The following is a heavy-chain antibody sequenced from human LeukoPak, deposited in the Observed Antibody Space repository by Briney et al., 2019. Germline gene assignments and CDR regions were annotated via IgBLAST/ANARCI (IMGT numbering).Heavy chain of an antibody. CDR3: SRGSGWLSVY. CDR2: ISGGTT. V-gene: IGHV3-49*03. J-gene: IGHJ4*02. Sequence: HPGGSLRLSCTASGFTFGDYLMSWFRQAPGKGLEWIGFISGGTTECAASVKGRFTISRDDSTSIAYLQMNSLTTEDTAVYYCSRGSGWLSVYWGQGTLVTVSS. D-gene: IGHD6-19*01. CDR1: GFTFGDYL.